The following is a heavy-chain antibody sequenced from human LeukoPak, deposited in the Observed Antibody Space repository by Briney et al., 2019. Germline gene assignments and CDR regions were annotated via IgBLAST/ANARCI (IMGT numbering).Heavy chain of an antibody. Sequence: SVKVSCKASGGTFSSYTISWVRQAPGQGLEWMGRIIPILGIANYAQKFQGRVTITADKSTSTAYMELSSQRSEDTAVYYCARDRYGVPAAMTSRAFDIWGQGTMVTVSS. CDR1: GGTFSSYT. CDR3: ARDRYGVPAAMTSRAFDI. D-gene: IGHD2-2*01. CDR2: IIPILGIA. J-gene: IGHJ3*02. V-gene: IGHV1-69*04.